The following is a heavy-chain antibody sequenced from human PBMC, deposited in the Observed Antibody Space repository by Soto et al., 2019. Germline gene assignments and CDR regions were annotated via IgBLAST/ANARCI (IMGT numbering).Heavy chain of an antibody. CDR2: IIPIFGKA. D-gene: IGHD6-13*01. Sequence: QVQLVQSGAEVKKPGSSVKVSCKASGGTFSSNAISWVRQAPGQGLEWMGGIIPIFGKANYAQKFQGRVXIXAAXTTSTAYMELSSLRSEDTAVYYCASPSIAAQIFDPWGQGTLVTVSS. V-gene: IGHV1-69*12. CDR3: ASPSIAAQIFDP. J-gene: IGHJ5*02. CDR1: GGTFSSNA.